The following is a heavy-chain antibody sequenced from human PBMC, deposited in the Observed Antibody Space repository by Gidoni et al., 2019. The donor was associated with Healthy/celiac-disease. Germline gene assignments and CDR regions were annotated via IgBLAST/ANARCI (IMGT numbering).Heavy chain of an antibody. CDR3: ARDRPVAGTFDY. CDR1: GFTFSSYS. V-gene: IGHV3-21*01. D-gene: IGHD6-19*01. CDR2: ISSSISYI. J-gene: IGHJ4*02. Sequence: EVQLVESGGGLVKPGGSLRLACAASGFTFSSYSMNWVRQAPGKGLEWVSSISSSISYIYYADSVKGRFTISRDNAKNSLYLQMNSLRAEDTAVYYCARDRPVAGTFDYWGQGTLVTVSS.